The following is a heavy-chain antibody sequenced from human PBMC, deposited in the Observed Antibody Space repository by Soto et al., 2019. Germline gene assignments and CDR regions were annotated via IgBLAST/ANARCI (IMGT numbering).Heavy chain of an antibody. CDR2: SSYDGRET. CDR1: DFDFSSYG. CDR3: ARDSGWPILNFDN. V-gene: IGHV3-30*03. D-gene: IGHD3-10*01. J-gene: IGHJ4*02. Sequence: GRSLRLSCAASDFDFSSYGIHWARQAPGKGLEWVAASSYDGRETFYADSAKGRFTVSKEMSKNTAFLQMNALRHEDTAVYFCARDSGWPILNFDNWGQGTPVTVSS.